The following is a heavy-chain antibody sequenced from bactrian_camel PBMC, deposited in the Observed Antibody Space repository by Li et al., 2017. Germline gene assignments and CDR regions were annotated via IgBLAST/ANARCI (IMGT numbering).Heavy chain of an antibody. CDR3: EADSPDYDAGWYSSCPNPEFGT. CDR2: ISSDGKT. D-gene: IGHD1*01. Sequence: HVQMVESGGGLVQPGGSLRLSCRISGAPLDDFDMHWYRQDDGNECQLVSSISSDGKTSYSDSVKGRFTISQENDKNTVYLQMNNLQVEDTAVYYCEADSPDYDAGWYSSCPNPEFGTWGQGTQVTVS. J-gene: IGHJ6*01. V-gene: IGHV3S53*01. CDR1: GAPLDDFD.